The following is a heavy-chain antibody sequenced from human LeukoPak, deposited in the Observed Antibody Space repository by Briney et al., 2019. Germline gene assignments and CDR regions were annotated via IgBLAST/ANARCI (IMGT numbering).Heavy chain of an antibody. V-gene: IGHV3-48*03. CDR2: ISSSGSTI. J-gene: IGHJ3*02. Sequence: GGSLRLSCAASGFTFSSYEMNWVRQAPGKGLEWVSYISSSGSTIYYADSVKGRFTISRDHAKNSLYLQMNSLRAEDTAVYYCARDLSLGGVSVKAVHDAFDIWGQGTMVTVSS. D-gene: IGHD4-23*01. CDR3: ARDLSLGGVSVKAVHDAFDI. CDR1: GFTFSSYE.